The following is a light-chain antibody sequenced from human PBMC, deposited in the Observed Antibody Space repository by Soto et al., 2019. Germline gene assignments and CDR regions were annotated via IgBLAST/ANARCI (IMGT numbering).Light chain of an antibody. CDR3: QQYNNWPPTT. Sequence: EIEMTQSPATLSVSPGERATLSCRASQSVSSNLAWYQQKPGQAPRLLIYLASTRATGIPARFSGSGSGTEFTLTITSLQSEDFAVYYCQQYNNWPPTTFGQGTRLEIK. V-gene: IGKV3D-15*01. CDR2: LAS. CDR1: QSVSSN. J-gene: IGKJ5*01.